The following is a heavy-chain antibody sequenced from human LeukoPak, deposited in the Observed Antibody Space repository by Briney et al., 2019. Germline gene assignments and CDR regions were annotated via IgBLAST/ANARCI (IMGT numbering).Heavy chain of an antibody. Sequence: ASVKVSCKASGYTFTSYDINWVRQAPGQGLEWMGWMNPNSGNTGYAQKFQGRVTMTRNTSISTAYMELSSLRSEDTAVYYCARGGRDGYNRHNWFDPRGQGTLVTVSS. CDR2: MNPNSGNT. J-gene: IGHJ5*02. CDR1: GYTFTSYD. D-gene: IGHD5-24*01. V-gene: IGHV1-8*01. CDR3: ARGGRDGYNRHNWFDP.